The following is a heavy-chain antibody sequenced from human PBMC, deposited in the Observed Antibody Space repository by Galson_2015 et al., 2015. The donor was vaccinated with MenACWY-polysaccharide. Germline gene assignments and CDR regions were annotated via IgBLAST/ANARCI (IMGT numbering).Heavy chain of an antibody. CDR2: TYYRSKWYN. Sequence: CAISGDSVSSNSAAWNWIRQSPSRGLEWLGRTYYRSKWYNDYAVSVKSRITINPDTSKNQFSLQLNSVTPEDTAVYYCAKQWLVRLSPGAFDIWGQGTMVTVSS. CDR3: AKQWLVRLSPGAFDI. J-gene: IGHJ3*02. D-gene: IGHD6-19*01. V-gene: IGHV6-1*01. CDR1: GDSVSSNSAA.